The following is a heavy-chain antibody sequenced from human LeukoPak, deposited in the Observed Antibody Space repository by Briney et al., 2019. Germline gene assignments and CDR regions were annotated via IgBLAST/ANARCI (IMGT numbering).Heavy chain of an antibody. Sequence: PGGSLRLSCAASGFTFSSYSMNWVRQAPGKGLEWVSSISSSSSYIYYADSVKGRFTISRDNAKNSLYLQMNSLRAEDTAVYYCAREERAFGGVIAPSYYFDYWGQGTLVTVSS. D-gene: IGHD3-16*02. CDR3: AREERAFGGVIAPSYYFDY. CDR1: GFTFSSYS. V-gene: IGHV3-21*01. CDR2: ISSSSSYI. J-gene: IGHJ4*02.